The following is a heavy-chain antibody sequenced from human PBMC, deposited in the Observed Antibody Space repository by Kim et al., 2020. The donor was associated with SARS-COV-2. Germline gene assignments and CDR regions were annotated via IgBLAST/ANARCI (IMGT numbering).Heavy chain of an antibody. J-gene: IGHJ3*02. V-gene: IGHV7-4-1*02. CDR1: GYTFTSYA. CDR3: AGGGIAVANDAFDI. D-gene: IGHD6-19*01. Sequence: ASVKVSCKASGYTFTSYAMNWVRQAPGQGLEWMGWINTNTGNPTYAQGFTGRFVFSLDTSVSTAYLQISSLKAEDTAVYYCAGGGIAVANDAFDIWGQGTMVT. CDR2: INTNTGNP.